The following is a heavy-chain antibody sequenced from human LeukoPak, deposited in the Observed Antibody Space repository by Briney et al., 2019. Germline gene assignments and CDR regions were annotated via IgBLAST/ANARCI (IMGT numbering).Heavy chain of an antibody. Sequence: PSETLSLTCTVYGGSISSYYWSWIRQPPGKGLEWIGYIYYNGSTNYNPSLKSRVTISVDTSKNQFSLKLSSVTAADTAVYYCARFGVVVPAAMGYYYYYYMDVWGKGTTVTVSS. CDR1: GGSISSYY. CDR2: IYYNGST. CDR3: ARFGVVVPAAMGYYYYYYMDV. V-gene: IGHV4-59*01. J-gene: IGHJ6*03. D-gene: IGHD2-2*01.